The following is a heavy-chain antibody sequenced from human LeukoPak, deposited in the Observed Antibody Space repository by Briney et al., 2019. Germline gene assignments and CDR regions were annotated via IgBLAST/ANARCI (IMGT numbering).Heavy chain of an antibody. Sequence: GGSLRLSCAASGFTVSSNYMSWVRQAPGKGLEWVSVIYSGGSTYYADSVKGRFTISRDNSKNTLYLQMNSLRAEHTAVYYCARANWNYVQYYYMDVWGKGTTVTVSS. CDR3: ARANWNYVQYYYMDV. D-gene: IGHD1-7*01. CDR1: GFTVSSNY. CDR2: IYSGGST. V-gene: IGHV3-53*01. J-gene: IGHJ6*03.